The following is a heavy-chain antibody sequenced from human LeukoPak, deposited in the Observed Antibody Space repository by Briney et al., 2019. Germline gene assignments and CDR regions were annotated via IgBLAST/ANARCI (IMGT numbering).Heavy chain of an antibody. D-gene: IGHD2-2*03. J-gene: IGHJ4*02. CDR3: ARRGCCSSASCGYFDL. V-gene: IGHV4-59*08. CDR1: GGSISSYY. CDR2: IYYSGNT. Sequence: SSETLSLTCTVSGGSISSYYWSWLRQPPGKGLEWIAYIYYSGNTNYNPSLKSRVTISIDTSKNQFSLKLSSVTAADTAVYYCARRGCCSSASCGYFDLWGQGTLVTVTS.